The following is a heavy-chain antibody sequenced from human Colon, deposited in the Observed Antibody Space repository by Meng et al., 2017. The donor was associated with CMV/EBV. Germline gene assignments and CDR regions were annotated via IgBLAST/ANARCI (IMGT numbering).Heavy chain of an antibody. CDR2: SSAQNGNT. CDR1: GYTFTTYG. D-gene: IGHD3-10*01. Sequence: ASVKVSCKSSGYTFTTYGITWVRQAPGQGIEWMGWSSAQNGNTNYGQKFQGRVTVTTDTSTRTAYMELRSLRSDDTAVYYCARGSISMVRGVIIAYGMDAWGQGTTVTVSS. V-gene: IGHV1-18*01. J-gene: IGHJ6*02. CDR3: ARGSISMVRGVIIAYGMDA.